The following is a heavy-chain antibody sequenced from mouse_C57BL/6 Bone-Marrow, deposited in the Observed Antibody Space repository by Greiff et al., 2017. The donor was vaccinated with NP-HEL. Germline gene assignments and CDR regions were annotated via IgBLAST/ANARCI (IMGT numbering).Heavy chain of an antibody. J-gene: IGHJ4*01. CDR3: ARSPDYYGSSYEVYYYAMDY. V-gene: IGHV1-69*01. Sequence: VQLQQPGAELVMPGASVKLSCKASGYTFTSYWMHWVKQRPGQGLEWIGEIDPSDSYTNYNQKFKGKSTLTVDKSSSTAYMPLSSLTSEDSAVYYCARSPDYYGSSYEVYYYAMDYWGQGTSVTVSS. CDR1: GYTFTSYW. CDR2: IDPSDSYT. D-gene: IGHD1-1*01.